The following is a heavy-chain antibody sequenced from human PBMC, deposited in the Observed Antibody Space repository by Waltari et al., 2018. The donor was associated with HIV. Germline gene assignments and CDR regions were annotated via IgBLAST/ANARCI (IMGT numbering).Heavy chain of an antibody. J-gene: IGHJ6*02. Sequence: EVQLVESGGGLIQPGGSLRLSCAASGFTVSSNYMSWVRQAPGKGLEGVSVMYIGGSKYYADSVRGRFTISRDNSRNTLYLQMNSLRAEDTAVYYCARDAVVGAYSGMDVWGQGTTVTVSS. D-gene: IGHD2-15*01. CDR1: GFTVSSNY. CDR3: ARDAVVGAYSGMDV. CDR2: MYIGGSK. V-gene: IGHV3-53*01.